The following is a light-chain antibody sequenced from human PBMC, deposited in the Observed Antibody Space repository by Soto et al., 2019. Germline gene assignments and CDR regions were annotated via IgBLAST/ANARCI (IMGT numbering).Light chain of an antibody. CDR1: QSISSW. J-gene: IGKJ1*01. Sequence: DIQMTQSPSTLSASVGDRVTIACRASQSISSWLAWYQQKPGKAPKLLIYKASSLESGVPSRFSGSGSGTEFTLTISSLQPADFATYYCQQYNSYPVTFGQGTKVEIK. CDR2: KAS. V-gene: IGKV1-5*03. CDR3: QQYNSYPVT.